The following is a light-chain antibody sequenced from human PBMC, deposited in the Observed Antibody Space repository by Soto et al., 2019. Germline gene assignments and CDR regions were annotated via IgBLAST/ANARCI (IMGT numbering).Light chain of an antibody. V-gene: IGKV1-39*01. CDR1: QSISNY. CDR3: QQSYNSPLT. Sequence: DIQLTQSPASLSACVGDRVTISCRASQSISNYLNGYQQNQGKAPKLLIFAASSLQSGVPSRFSGCGSGTEFTLTIISLQPEDFATHFCQQSYNSPLTFGGGTKVEIK. J-gene: IGKJ4*01. CDR2: AAS.